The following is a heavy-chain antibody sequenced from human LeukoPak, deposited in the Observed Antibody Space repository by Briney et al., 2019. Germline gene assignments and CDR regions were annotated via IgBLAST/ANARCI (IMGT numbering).Heavy chain of an antibody. D-gene: IGHD4-11*01. CDR3: ARWPRERNRITVTNYYYYMDV. J-gene: IGHJ6*03. Sequence: SETLSLTCAVYGGSFSGYYWSWIRQPPGKGLEWIGEINHNGNTNYNPSLKSRVTISVDTSKNQFSLKVSSVTAADSAVYYCARWPRERNRITVTNYYYYMDVGGRGTTVTVSS. CDR2: INHNGNT. CDR1: GGSFSGYY. V-gene: IGHV4-34*01.